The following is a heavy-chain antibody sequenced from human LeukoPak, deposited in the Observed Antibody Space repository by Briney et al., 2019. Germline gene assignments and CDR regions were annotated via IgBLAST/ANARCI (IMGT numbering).Heavy chain of an antibody. D-gene: IGHD2-15*01. J-gene: IGHJ5*02. CDR3: ARDRYISGGRPNWFDP. CDR2: ISYDGSNK. Sequence: GGSLRLSCAASGFTFSSYGMHWVRQAPGKGLEWVAVISYDGSNKYYADSVKGRFTISRDNSKNTLYLQMNSLRAEDTAVYYCARDRYISGGRPNWFDPWGQGTLVTVSS. V-gene: IGHV3-30*03. CDR1: GFTFSSYG.